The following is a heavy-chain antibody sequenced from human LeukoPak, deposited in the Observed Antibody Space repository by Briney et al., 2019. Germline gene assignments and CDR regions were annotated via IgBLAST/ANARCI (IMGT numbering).Heavy chain of an antibody. D-gene: IGHD1-14*01. J-gene: IGHJ4*02. V-gene: IGHV3-53*01. CDR1: GYTLITND. Sequence: GGSLRLSCAAPGYTLITNDMTWVPPALAKGLEWVSDLLIDGNTKYPDSVQGRFTISTDNSKNTLHLVRNSPSPDDTTLYYCARGVEPLADKTLAYWGQGTLVSVSS. CDR3: ARGVEPLADKTLAY. CDR2: LLIDGNT.